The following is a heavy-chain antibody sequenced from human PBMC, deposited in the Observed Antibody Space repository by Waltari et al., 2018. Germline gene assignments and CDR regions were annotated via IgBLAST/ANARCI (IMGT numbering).Heavy chain of an antibody. D-gene: IGHD3-9*01. CDR3: ARGVDILTAEDAFDI. CDR1: GGSFSGYY. Sequence: QVQLQQWGAGLLKPSETLSLTCAVYGGSFSGYYWIWIRQPPGKGLEWIGEINHSGSTNYNPSLKSRVTISVDTSKNQFSLKLSSVTAADTAVYYCARGVDILTAEDAFDIWGQGTMVTVSS. J-gene: IGHJ3*02. CDR2: INHSGST. V-gene: IGHV4-34*01.